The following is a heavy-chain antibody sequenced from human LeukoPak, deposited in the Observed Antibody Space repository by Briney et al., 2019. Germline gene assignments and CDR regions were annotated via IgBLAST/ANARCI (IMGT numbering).Heavy chain of an antibody. CDR3: ARGAQEPFFDS. V-gene: IGHV3-23*01. D-gene: IGHD1-26*01. Sequence: GGSLRLSCAASGFTFSSYAMSWVRQAPGKGLEWVSAISGSGGSTYYADSVKGRFTVSRGNSKNTLFLQMNSLRVEDTALYYCARGAQEPFFDSWGQGTLVTVSS. CDR2: ISGSGGST. CDR1: GFTFSSYA. J-gene: IGHJ4*02.